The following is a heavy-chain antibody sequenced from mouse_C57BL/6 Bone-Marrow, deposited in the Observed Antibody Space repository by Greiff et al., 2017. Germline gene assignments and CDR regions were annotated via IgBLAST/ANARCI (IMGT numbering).Heavy chain of an antibody. CDR1: GFNIKDDY. J-gene: IGHJ4*01. CDR3: LPYFCSSPHYYAMDY. CDR2: IDPENGDT. V-gene: IGHV14-4*01. D-gene: IGHD1-1*01. Sequence: EVQLVESGAELVRPGASVKLSCTASGFNIKDDYMHWVKQRPEQGLEWIGWIDPENGDTEYASKFQGKAPITADTSSKTAYLLLISLPSEDTAVYYCLPYFCSSPHYYAMDYWGQGTSVTVSS.